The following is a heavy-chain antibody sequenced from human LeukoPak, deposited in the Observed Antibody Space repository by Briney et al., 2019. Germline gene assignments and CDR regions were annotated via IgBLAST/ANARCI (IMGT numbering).Heavy chain of an antibody. V-gene: IGHV1-3*01. CDR3: ARSQNNWNDVDYYGMDV. CDR2: INAGNGNT. D-gene: IGHD1-1*01. J-gene: IGHJ6*02. CDR1: GYTFTSYA. Sequence: GASVKVSCKASGYTFTSYAMHWVRQAPGQRLEWMGWINAGNGNTKYSQKFQGRVTITRDTSASTAYMELSSPRSEDTAVYYCARSQNNWNDVDYYGMDVWGQGTTVTVSS.